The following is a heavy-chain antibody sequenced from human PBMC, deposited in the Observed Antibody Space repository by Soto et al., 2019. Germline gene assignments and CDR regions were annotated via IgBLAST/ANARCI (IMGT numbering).Heavy chain of an antibody. V-gene: IGHV4-39*01. CDR2: IYYAGNT. CDR1: GGSISSSHYY. Sequence: SETLSLTCTVSGGSISSSHYYWGWIRQPPGKGLEWIGSIYYAGNTYYNPSLKSRLTISVDTSKSQFSLKLNSVTAADTAVYYCARHYPYSRGWYYFDYWGRGTLVTVSS. D-gene: IGHD6-19*01. J-gene: IGHJ4*02. CDR3: ARHYPYSRGWYYFDY.